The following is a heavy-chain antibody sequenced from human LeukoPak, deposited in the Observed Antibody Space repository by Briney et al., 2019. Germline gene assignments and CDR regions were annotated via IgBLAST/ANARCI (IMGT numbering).Heavy chain of an antibody. J-gene: IGHJ4*02. V-gene: IGHV3-53*01. CDR3: VRGGRKVGASGDY. CDR1: GFTVSSNY. D-gene: IGHD1-26*01. Sequence: PGGSLRLSCAASGFTVSSNYMSWVRQAPGKGLEWVSVFYSGGGTYYADSVKGRFTISRDSSKNTLYLQMTSLRAEDTAVYFCVRGGRKVGASGDYWGQGTLVTVSS. CDR2: FYSGGGT.